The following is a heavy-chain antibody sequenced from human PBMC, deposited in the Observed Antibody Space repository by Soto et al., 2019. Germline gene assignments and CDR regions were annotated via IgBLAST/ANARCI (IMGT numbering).Heavy chain of an antibody. D-gene: IGHD4-17*01. V-gene: IGHV3-73*02. CDR1: GFTFSGSG. Sequence: EVQLVESGGGLVQPGGSLKLSCAASGFTFSGSGMHWFRQASGKGLEWVGRIRNKANGYETAYAASVKGRFTISRDDSKNTAYLQMSSQTTEDTAVYYCASSGDPYSGGYWGQGTLVTVSS. J-gene: IGHJ4*02. CDR3: ASSGDPYSGGY. CDR2: IRNKANGYET.